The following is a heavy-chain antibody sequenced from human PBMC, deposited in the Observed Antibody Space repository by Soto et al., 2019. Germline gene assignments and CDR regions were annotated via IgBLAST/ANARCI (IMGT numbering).Heavy chain of an antibody. V-gene: IGHV3-23*01. CDR2: ISGSGGST. J-gene: IGHJ4*02. Sequence: EVQLLESGGGLVQPGGSLRLSCAASGFTFSSYAMSWVRQAPGKGLEWVSAISGSGGSTYYADSVKGRFTISSDNSKNTLYLKMNSLRAEDTAVYYCAKDEALSGGSCYWDYWGQGTLVTVSS. D-gene: IGHD2-15*01. CDR3: AKDEALSGGSCYWDY. CDR1: GFTFSSYA.